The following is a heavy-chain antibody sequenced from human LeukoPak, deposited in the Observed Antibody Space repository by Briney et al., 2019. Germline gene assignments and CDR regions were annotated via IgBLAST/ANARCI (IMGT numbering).Heavy chain of an antibody. D-gene: IGHD2-2*01. CDR3: ARGPDIVVVPAAYWYFDL. CDR1: GGSISSYY. V-gene: IGHV4-59*01. Sequence: SETLSLTCTVSGGSISSYYWSWIRQPPGKGLEWIGYIYYSGSTNYNPSLKSRVTISVDTSKNQFSLKLSSVTAADTAVYYCARGPDIVVVPAAYWYFDLWGRGTRVTVSS. J-gene: IGHJ2*01. CDR2: IYYSGST.